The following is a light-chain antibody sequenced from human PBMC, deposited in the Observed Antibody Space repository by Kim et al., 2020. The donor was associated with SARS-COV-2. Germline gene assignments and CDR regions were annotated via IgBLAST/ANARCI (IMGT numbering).Light chain of an antibody. Sequence: SYELTQPPSVSVSPGQTASITCSGDKLGDKYASWYQQKPGQSPVVVIFRDNRRHSGIPERFSGSNSGNTATLTISGTQAMDEADYYCQAWDSSIYVFGTGTKVTVL. CDR3: QAWDSSIYV. V-gene: IGLV3-1*01. CDR1: KLGDKY. CDR2: RDN. J-gene: IGLJ1*01.